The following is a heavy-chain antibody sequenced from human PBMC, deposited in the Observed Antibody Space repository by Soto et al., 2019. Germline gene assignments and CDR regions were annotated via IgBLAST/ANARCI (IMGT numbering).Heavy chain of an antibody. CDR3: AKLDCSSTTCYTGGSWFDP. D-gene: IGHD2-2*02. V-gene: IGHV3-23*01. CDR2: ISGGGGTA. Sequence: GGSLRLSCVASGFTFSRYAMSWVRQAPGKGLEWVSAISGGGGTAYYADSVKGRFTISRDNSKNTLYLQMTSLRAEDTAVYYCAKLDCSSTTCYTGGSWFDPWGQGTLVTVSS. J-gene: IGHJ5*02. CDR1: GFTFSRYA.